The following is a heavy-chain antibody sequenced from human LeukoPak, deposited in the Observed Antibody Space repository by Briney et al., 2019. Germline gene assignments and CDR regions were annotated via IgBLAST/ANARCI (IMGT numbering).Heavy chain of an antibody. Sequence: SQTLSLTCAISGDIVSSNSAAWNWIRQSPSRGLEWLGRTYYRSKWYNDYAVSVKSRITINPDTSKNQFSLQLNSVTPEDTAVYYCARVAITNYYDSSGYSSDVWGQGTTVTVSS. D-gene: IGHD3-22*01. V-gene: IGHV6-1*01. CDR2: TYYRSKWYN. J-gene: IGHJ6*02. CDR1: GDIVSSNSAA. CDR3: ARVAITNYYDSSGYSSDV.